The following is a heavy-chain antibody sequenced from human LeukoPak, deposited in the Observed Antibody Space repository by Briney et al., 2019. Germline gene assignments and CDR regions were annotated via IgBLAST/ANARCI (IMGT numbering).Heavy chain of an antibody. V-gene: IGHV1-18*01. J-gene: IGHJ5*02. D-gene: IGHD3-22*01. CDR3: ARDINGYYYDSHGYYPTDL. CDR2: ISVYNGNT. CDR1: GDFFTSYG. Sequence: HRASVKVSCKASGDFFTSYGSSWVRQPPGQGLEWMGWISVYNGNTKYPQRLQGRVTMSTETSTTTAYMELRSLRSDDTAVYCCARDINGYYYDSHGYYPTDLWGQGTLVTVSS.